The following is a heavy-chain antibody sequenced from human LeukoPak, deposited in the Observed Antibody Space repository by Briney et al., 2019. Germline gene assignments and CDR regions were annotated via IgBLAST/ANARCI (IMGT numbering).Heavy chain of an antibody. CDR3: ARSSAAGPHYYFDY. V-gene: IGHV4-59*01. Sequence: KPSETLSLTCTVSGGSISSYYWSWIRQPPGKGLEWIGYIYYSGSTNYNPSLKSRVTISVDTSKNQFSLKLSSVTAADTAVYYCARSSAAGPHYYFDYWGQGTLVTVSS. J-gene: IGHJ4*02. CDR1: GGSISSYY. CDR2: IYYSGST. D-gene: IGHD6-13*01.